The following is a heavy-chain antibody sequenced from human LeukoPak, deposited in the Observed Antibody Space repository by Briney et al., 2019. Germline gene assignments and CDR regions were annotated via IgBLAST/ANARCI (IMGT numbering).Heavy chain of an antibody. V-gene: IGHV3-33*01. D-gene: IGHD2-21*02. J-gene: IGHJ4*02. Sequence: GGSLRLSCAASGFTFSTYGMHWVRQAPGKGPEWVAVIWYDGSNKYYADSVKGRFTISRDNSKNTLYLQMNGLRAEDTAVYYCARDGPAYCGGDCYWDYWGQGTLVTVSS. CDR1: GFTFSTYG. CDR3: ARDGPAYCGGDCYWDY. CDR2: IWYDGSNK.